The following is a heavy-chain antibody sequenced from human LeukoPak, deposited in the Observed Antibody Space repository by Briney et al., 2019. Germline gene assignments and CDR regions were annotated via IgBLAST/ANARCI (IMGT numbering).Heavy chain of an antibody. V-gene: IGHV3-23*01. CDR1: GFTFSSYA. Sequence: PGGSLRLSCAASGFTFSSYAMSWVRQAPGKGLEWVSAISGSGGSTYYADSVKGRFTISRDNSKNTLYLQMNSLGAEDTAVYYCAKGVSVVVVAAGNYWGQGTLVTVSS. CDR2: ISGSGGST. J-gene: IGHJ4*02. CDR3: AKGVSVVVVAAGNY. D-gene: IGHD2-15*01.